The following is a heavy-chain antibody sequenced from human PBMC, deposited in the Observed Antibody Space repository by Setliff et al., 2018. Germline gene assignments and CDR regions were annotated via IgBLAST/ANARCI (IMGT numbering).Heavy chain of an antibody. CDR2: IYHSGSI. J-gene: IGHJ6*03. Sequence: PSETLSLTCAVSGVSINSLNWWTWVRQPPGKGLEWIGEIYHSGSINYNPSLKSRVTMSVDKSKNQFSLKLTSVTAADTAVYYCARVTGFLYMDVWGKGTTVTVSS. V-gene: IGHV4-4*02. CDR3: ARVTGFLYMDV. D-gene: IGHD3-3*01. CDR1: GVSINSLNW.